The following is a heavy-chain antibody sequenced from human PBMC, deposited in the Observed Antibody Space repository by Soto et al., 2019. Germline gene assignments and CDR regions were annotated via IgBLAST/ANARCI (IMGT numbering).Heavy chain of an antibody. CDR2: ISWNSGSI. V-gene: IGHV3-9*01. J-gene: IGHJ6*02. D-gene: IGHD1-1*01. CDR3: TKSSAGTYYYYYGMDV. Sequence: GGSLRLSCAASGFTFDDYAMHWVRQAPGKGLEWVSGISWNSGSIGYADSVKGRFTISRDNAKNSLYLQMNSLRAEDTALYYCTKSSAGTYYYYYGMDVWGQGTTVTVSS. CDR1: GFTFDDYA.